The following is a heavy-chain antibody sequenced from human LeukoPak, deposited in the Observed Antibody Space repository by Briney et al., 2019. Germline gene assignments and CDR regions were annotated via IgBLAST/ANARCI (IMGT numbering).Heavy chain of an antibody. J-gene: IGHJ4*02. CDR1: GYTFTSYG. CDR2: ISAYNGNT. CDR3: AKDSGYSGYDPFDY. D-gene: IGHD5-12*01. V-gene: IGHV1-18*01. Sequence: ASVTVSCKASGYTFTSYGISWVRQAPGQGLEWMGWISAYNGNTNYAQKLQGRVTMTTDTSTSTAYMELRSLRSDDTAVYYCAKDSGYSGYDPFDYWGQGTLLTVSS.